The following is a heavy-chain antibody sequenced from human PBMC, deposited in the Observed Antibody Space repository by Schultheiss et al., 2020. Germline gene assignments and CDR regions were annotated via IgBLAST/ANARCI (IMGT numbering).Heavy chain of an antibody. D-gene: IGHD5-12*01. Sequence: AAVKVSCKASGYTFTSYYMHWVRQAPGQGLEWMGWMNPNSGNTGYAQKFQGRVTMTTDTSTSTAYMELRSLRSDDTAVYYCARDGGYDYPTARYYGMDVWGRGTTVTVAS. CDR1: GYTFTSYY. V-gene: IGHV1-2*02. CDR3: ARDGGYDYPTARYYGMDV. CDR2: MNPNSGNT. J-gene: IGHJ6*02.